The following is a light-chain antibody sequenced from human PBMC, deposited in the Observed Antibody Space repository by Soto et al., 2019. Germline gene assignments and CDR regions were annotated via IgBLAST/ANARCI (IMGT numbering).Light chain of an antibody. V-gene: IGKV1-6*01. Sequence: AIQMTQSPSSLSASVGDRVTITCRASQGIRNDLGWYQQKPGESPKLLIYAASSLQYGVPSRFSGSGSGTYFTLTITSLRPEDFPTYFCIHNYIYPWTFGPGTTVEIK. J-gene: IGKJ1*01. CDR2: AAS. CDR1: QGIRND. CDR3: IHNYIYPWT.